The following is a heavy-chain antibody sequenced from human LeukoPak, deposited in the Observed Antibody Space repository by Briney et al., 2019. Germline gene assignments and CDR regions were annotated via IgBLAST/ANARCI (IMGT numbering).Heavy chain of an antibody. CDR2: IYHSGST. J-gene: IGHJ6*03. CDR3: ARLVDYCGGDCYSSYYMDV. CDR1: GGSISSYY. V-gene: IGHV4-38-2*02. D-gene: IGHD2-21*01. Sequence: SETLSLTCTVSGGSISSYYWGWIRQPPGKGLEWIGSIYHSGSTYYNPSLKSRVTISVDTSKNQFSLKLSSVTAADTAVYYCARLVDYCGGDCYSSYYMDVWGKGTTVTVSS.